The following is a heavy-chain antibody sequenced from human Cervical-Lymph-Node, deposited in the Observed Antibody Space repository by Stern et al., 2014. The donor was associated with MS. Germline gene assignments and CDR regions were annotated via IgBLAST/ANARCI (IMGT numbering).Heavy chain of an antibody. CDR1: GGTFSDNA. D-gene: IGHD2-21*02. CDR2: IIPIFGAA. V-gene: IGHV1-69*01. Sequence: QLVQSGAEVKKPGSSVKVSCKVSGGTFSDNAFSWVRQAPGQGLEWMGGIIPIFGAADYAQYFQGRVTITADESTSTVYMEMSSLRSEDTAVYHCAKGAYCGGDCYWGWFDSWGQGTLVTVSS. J-gene: IGHJ5*01. CDR3: AKGAYCGGDCYWGWFDS.